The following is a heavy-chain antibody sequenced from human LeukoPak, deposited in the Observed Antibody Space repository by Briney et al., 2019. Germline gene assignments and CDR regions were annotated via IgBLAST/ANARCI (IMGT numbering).Heavy chain of an antibody. CDR3: AKDGRPTDQPRVNWFDP. V-gene: IGHV3-30-3*01. D-gene: IGHD2-2*01. CDR1: GFTFSSYA. J-gene: IGHJ5*02. Sequence: GRSLGLSCAASGFTFSSYAMHWVRQAPGKGLEWVAVISYDGSNKYYADSVKGRFTISRDNSKNTLYLQMNSLRAEDTAVYYCAKDGRPTDQPRVNWFDPWGQGTLVTVSS. CDR2: ISYDGSNK.